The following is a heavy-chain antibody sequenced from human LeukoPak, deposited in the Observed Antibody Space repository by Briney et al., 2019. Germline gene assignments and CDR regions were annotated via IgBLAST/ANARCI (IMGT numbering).Heavy chain of an antibody. CDR2: IYYSGST. D-gene: IGHD2-15*01. CDR1: GGSISSSSYY. J-gene: IGHJ4*02. Sequence: ETLSLTCTVSGGSISSSSYYWGWIRQPPGKGLEWIGSIYYSGSTYYNPSLKSRVTISVDTSKNQFSLKLSSVTAADTAVYYCARDYCSGGSCYPTYDYWGQGTLVTVSS. V-gene: IGHV4-39*02. CDR3: ARDYCSGGSCYPTYDY.